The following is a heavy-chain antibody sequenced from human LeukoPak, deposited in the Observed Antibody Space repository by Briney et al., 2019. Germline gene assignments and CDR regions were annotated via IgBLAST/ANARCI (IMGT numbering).Heavy chain of an antibody. V-gene: IGHV3-33*03. CDR1: GFTFSSYG. CDR3: ITVTCDFDN. D-gene: IGHD4-17*01. Sequence: PGGSLRLSCAASGFTFSSYGMHWVRQAPGKGLEWVAVIWYDGSNKYYADSVKGRFTISRDNAKNSLYLQMNSLRVEDTAVYHCITVTCDFDNWGQGTLVTVSS. J-gene: IGHJ4*02. CDR2: IWYDGSNK.